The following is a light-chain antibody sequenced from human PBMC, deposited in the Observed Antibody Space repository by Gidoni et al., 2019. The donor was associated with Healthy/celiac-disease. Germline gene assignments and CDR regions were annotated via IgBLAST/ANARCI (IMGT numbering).Light chain of an antibody. CDR3: AAWDASLNGVV. V-gene: IGLV1-44*01. CDR2: SEN. CDR1: SSNIGSNT. Sequence: SVLTHPPSTSDTPGHRVTISCSGSSSNIGSNTVNWYQQLPGTAPKLLIYSENQRPSGVPDRFSGSKSGASASLAISGLQSEDEADYYCAAWDASLNGVVFGGGTKLTVL. J-gene: IGLJ2*01.